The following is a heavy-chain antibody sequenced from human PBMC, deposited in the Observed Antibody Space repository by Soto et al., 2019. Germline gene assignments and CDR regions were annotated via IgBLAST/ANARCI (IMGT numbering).Heavy chain of an antibody. D-gene: IGHD2-15*01. CDR3: GRDDVLCDGGRCYGIALDV. J-gene: IGHJ6*04. V-gene: IGHV3-66*01. CDR2: IQSGGTT. Sequence: EVQLVESGGGLVQPGGSLRLSCAASGFTVSSKYMTWVRQAPGKGLEWVSLIQSGGTTYYADSVKGRFTISRDTSENTLHLQMDSLRVEDTAVYYCGRDDVLCDGGRCYGIALDVWGKGTTVTVSS. CDR1: GFTVSSKY.